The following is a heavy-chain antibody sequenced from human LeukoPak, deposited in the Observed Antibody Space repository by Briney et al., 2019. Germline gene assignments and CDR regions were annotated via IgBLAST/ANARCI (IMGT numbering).Heavy chain of an antibody. D-gene: IGHD3-10*02. Sequence: SQTLSLTCTVSGGSISSGSYYWSWIRQPAGKGLEWIGRIYTSGSTNYHPSLKSRVTISVDTSKNQFSLKLSSVTAADTAVYYCAREFFVRGVPQYYFDYWGQGTLVTVSS. J-gene: IGHJ4*02. V-gene: IGHV4-61*02. CDR2: IYTSGST. CDR3: AREFFVRGVPQYYFDY. CDR1: GGSISSGSYY.